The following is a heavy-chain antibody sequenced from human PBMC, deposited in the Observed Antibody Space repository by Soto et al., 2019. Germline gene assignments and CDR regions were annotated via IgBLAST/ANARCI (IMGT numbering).Heavy chain of an antibody. V-gene: IGHV3-30-3*01. D-gene: IGHD3-22*01. CDR3: AKAPSESRMIVVGKASSYFDY. J-gene: IGHJ4*02. CDR1: GFTISSYA. CDR2: ISYDGSNK. Sequence: GGSLRLSCAASGFTISSYAMHWVRQAPGKGLEWVAVISYDGSNKYYADSVKGRFTISRDNSKNTLYLQMNSLRAEDTAVYYCAKAPSESRMIVVGKASSYFDYGCQGTRVTVSS.